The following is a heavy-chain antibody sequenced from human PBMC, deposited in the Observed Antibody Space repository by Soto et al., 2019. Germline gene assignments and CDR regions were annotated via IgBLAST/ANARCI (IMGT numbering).Heavy chain of an antibody. CDR3: ARAWGSPYYFDY. V-gene: IGHV1-69*12. CDR2: IIPIFSTA. Sequence: QVQLVQSGAEVKKPGSSVKVSCKASGGTISSYAISWVRQAPGQGLEWMGGIIPIFSTANYAQKFQGRVTSTADESTSTAYMELSSLRSEDTAVYYCARAWGSPYYFDYWGQGTLVIVSS. D-gene: IGHD7-27*01. J-gene: IGHJ4*02. CDR1: GGTISSYA.